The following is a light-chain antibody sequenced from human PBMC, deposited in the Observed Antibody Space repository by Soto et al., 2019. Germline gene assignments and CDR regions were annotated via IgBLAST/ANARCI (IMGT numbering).Light chain of an antibody. CDR1: SDDVGAYNS. J-gene: IGLJ1*01. Sequence: SVLAQPGSVSGSPGQSITISCTGTSDDVGAYNSVSWYQQLPHKAPQVILYKGTQRPSGVSSRFSGSTSGNAASLTISGLQADDEADYFCCSSAPESTYVFGTGTKVTVL. CDR2: KGT. V-gene: IGLV2-23*01. CDR3: CSSAPESTYV.